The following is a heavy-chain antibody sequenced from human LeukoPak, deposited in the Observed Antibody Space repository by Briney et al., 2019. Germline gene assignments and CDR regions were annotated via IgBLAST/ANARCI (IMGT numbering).Heavy chain of an antibody. J-gene: IGHJ4*02. CDR1: GGSISSYY. D-gene: IGHD1-26*01. CDR2: VYTSGST. CDR3: ARERIVGAPFDY. Sequence: SETLSLTCTVSGGSISSYYWSWIRQPAGKGLEWIGRVYTSGSTNYNPSLKSRVTMSVGTSKNQFSLKLSSVTAADTAVYYCARERIVGAPFDYWGQGTLVTVSS. V-gene: IGHV4-4*07.